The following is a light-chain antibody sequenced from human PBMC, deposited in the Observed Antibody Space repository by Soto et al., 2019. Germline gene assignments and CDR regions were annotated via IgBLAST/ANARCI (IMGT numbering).Light chain of an antibody. J-gene: IGKJ2*01. CDR1: QGFGRGY. Sequence: EFGWPKSPGPLSLSQGEKPPPSSRPSQGFGRGYLPWTQQKPGQAPRRLIYGASSRATGIPDRFSGSGSGTDFTLTISRLEPEDFAVYYCQQYGSSPGYTFGQGTKLEIK. CDR2: GAS. CDR3: QQYGSSPGYT. V-gene: IGKV3-20*01.